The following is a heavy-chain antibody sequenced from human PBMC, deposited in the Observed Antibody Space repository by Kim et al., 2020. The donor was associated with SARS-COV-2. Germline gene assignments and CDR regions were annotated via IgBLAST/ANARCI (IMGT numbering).Heavy chain of an antibody. Sequence: GGSLRLSCAASGFTFSSYGMHWVRQAPGKGLEWVAVIWYDGSNKYYADPVKGRFTISRDNSKNTLYLQMNSLRAEDTAVYYCAKDQYSSSWYAGGFDYWGQGTLVTVSS. CDR3: AKDQYSSSWYAGGFDY. D-gene: IGHD6-13*01. J-gene: IGHJ4*02. CDR2: IWYDGSNK. CDR1: GFTFSSYG. V-gene: IGHV3-33*06.